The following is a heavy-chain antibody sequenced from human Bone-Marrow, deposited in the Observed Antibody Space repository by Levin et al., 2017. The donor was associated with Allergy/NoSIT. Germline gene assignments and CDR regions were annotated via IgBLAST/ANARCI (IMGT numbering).Heavy chain of an antibody. CDR3: ASFRGLPDY. Sequence: AASVKVSCKASGYTFTGYYMHWVRQAPGQGLEWMGRINPNSGATNYAQKFQGRVTMTRDTSISTAYMELSSLRSDDTAVYFCASFRGLPDYWGQGTLVTVSS. V-gene: IGHV1-2*06. CDR1: GYTFTGYY. J-gene: IGHJ4*02. CDR2: INPNSGAT.